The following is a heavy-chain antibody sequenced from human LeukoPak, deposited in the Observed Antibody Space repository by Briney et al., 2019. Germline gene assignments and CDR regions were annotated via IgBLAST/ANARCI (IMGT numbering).Heavy chain of an antibody. CDR2: IHYSGST. V-gene: IGHV4-30-4*07. J-gene: IGHJ4*02. CDR1: GGSISSGGYS. Sequence: SETLSLTCAVSGGSISSGGYSWSWIRQPPGKGLEWIGYIHYSGSTYYNPSLKSRVTISVDTSKNQFSLKLSSVTAADTAVYYCAIAAAGSGGFDYWGQGTLVTVSS. CDR3: AIAAAGSGGFDY. D-gene: IGHD6-13*01.